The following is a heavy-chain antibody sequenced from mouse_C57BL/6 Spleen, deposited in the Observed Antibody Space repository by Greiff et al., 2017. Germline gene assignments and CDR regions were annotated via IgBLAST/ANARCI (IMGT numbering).Heavy chain of an antibody. CDR1: GFTFSSYG. CDR3: ARRRYFDV. J-gene: IGHJ1*03. Sequence: EVKLMEPGGDLVKPGGSLKISCAASGFTFSSYGMSWVRQTPDKRLEWVATISSGGSYTNYPESVKGRFTISRDNAKNTLYLQLSSLKSEDTAMYYCARRRYFDVWGTGTTVTVSA. V-gene: IGHV5-6*02. CDR2: ISSGGSYT.